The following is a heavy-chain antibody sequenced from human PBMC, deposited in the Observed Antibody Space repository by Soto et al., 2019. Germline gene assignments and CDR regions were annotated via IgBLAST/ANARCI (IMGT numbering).Heavy chain of an antibody. CDR2: ISGSGGST. CDR1: GXTFSSYA. Sequence: LRLSFAASGXTFSSYAMSWVRQAPGKGLEWVSAISGSGGSTYYADSVKGRFTISRDNSKNTLYLQMNSLRAEDTAVYYCAKDRGIFGVVITLFDYWGQGTLVTVSS. D-gene: IGHD3-3*01. V-gene: IGHV3-23*01. CDR3: AKDRGIFGVVITLFDY. J-gene: IGHJ4*02.